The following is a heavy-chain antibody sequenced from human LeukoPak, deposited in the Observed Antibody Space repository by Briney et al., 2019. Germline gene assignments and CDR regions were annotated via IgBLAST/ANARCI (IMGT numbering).Heavy chain of an antibody. Sequence: ASMKVSCKASGYSFTDFYLHWVRQAPGQGLEWMGWINPKIGDTKFAQKLQGRVTMTRDASSSTVYMELGRLRSDDTAVYYCAREAYDLLTGANWFDPWGQGTLVTVSS. CDR2: INPKIGDT. V-gene: IGHV1-2*02. CDR3: AREAYDLLTGANWFDP. D-gene: IGHD3-9*01. CDR1: GYSFTDFY. J-gene: IGHJ5*02.